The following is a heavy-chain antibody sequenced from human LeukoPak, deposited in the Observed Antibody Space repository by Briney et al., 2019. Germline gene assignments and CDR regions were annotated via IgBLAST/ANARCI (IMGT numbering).Heavy chain of an antibody. CDR3: ARGSIVGATRNYFDY. CDR1: GYSFTTYW. V-gene: IGHV5-51*01. Sequence: GESLKISCQGTGYSFTTYWIGCVRQMPGKGLEWMGIIYPGDSDTRYSPSFQGQVTISADKSISTAYLQWSSLKASDTAMYYCARGSIVGATRNYFDYWGQGTLVTVSS. CDR2: IYPGDSDT. D-gene: IGHD1-26*01. J-gene: IGHJ4*02.